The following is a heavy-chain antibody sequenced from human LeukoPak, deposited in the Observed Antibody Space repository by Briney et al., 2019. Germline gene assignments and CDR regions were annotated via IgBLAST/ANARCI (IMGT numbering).Heavy chain of an antibody. CDR1: GDSITHYY. CDR2: ISYSGTT. J-gene: IGHJ4*02. CDR3: ARANYFDY. Sequence: SETLSLTCTVSGDSITHYYWSRIRQPPGKGLEWIGYISYSGTTNYNPSLKSRVAISVDMSKNQFSLKLTSVTAADTAVYYCARANYFDYWGQGTLVTVSS. V-gene: IGHV4-59*01.